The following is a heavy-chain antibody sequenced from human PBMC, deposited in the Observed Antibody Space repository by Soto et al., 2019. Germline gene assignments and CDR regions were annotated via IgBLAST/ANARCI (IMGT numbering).Heavy chain of an antibody. CDR1: GFTFGDYA. CDR2: IRSKEYGGTT. J-gene: IGHJ4*02. D-gene: IGHD3-22*01. V-gene: IGHV3-49*04. CDR3: PPSYHYVSSSGYYPGPFGY. Sequence: GGSLRLSFTTSGFTFGDYALICVRQGRGKGLVWEGFIRSKEYGGTTEYAASVEGRFAISRDDSKSVAYLQVNSLKTEGTAVYSCPPSYHYVSSSGYYPGPFGYWGQGTLVTVSS.